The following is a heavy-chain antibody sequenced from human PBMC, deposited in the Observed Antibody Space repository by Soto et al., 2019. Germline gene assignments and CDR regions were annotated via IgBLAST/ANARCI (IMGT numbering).Heavy chain of an antibody. D-gene: IGHD6-13*01. Sequence: QVQLQESGPGLVKPSETLSLTCTVSGGSISSYYWSWIRQPPGKGLEWIGYIYYGGSTNHNPSLKSRVTISVDTSKNQFSLKLSSVTAADTAVYYCARGYSSSWYSDYWGQGTLVIVSS. CDR1: GGSISSYY. J-gene: IGHJ4*02. V-gene: IGHV4-59*01. CDR2: IYYGGST. CDR3: ARGYSSSWYSDY.